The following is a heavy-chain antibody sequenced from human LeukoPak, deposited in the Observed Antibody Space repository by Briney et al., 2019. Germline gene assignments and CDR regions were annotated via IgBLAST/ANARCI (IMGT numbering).Heavy chain of an antibody. J-gene: IGHJ4*02. V-gene: IGHV4-61*01. D-gene: IGHD3-22*01. Sequence: ASETLSLTCTVSGESVSSGNSYWSWIRQPPGKGPEWIGYFYHSGSSKYNPSLRSRVTISADTSKNQFSLKLNSVTAADTAAYYCARDRSGYYQFDYWGQGTLVTVSS. CDR3: ARDRSGYYQFDY. CDR2: FYHSGSS. CDR1: GESVSSGNSY.